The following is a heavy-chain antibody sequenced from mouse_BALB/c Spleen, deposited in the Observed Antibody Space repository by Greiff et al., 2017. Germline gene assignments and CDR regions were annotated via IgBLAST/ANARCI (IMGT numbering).Heavy chain of an antibody. V-gene: IGHV1-9*01. CDR1: GYTFSSYW. Sequence: QVQLQQSGAELMKPGASVKISCKATGYTFSSYWIEWVKQRPGHGLEWIGEILPGSDSTNYNEKFKGKATFTADTSSNTAYMQLSSLTSEDSAVYYCARTGYGNYDWFAYWGQGTLVTVSA. CDR3: ARTGYGNYDWFAY. CDR2: ILPGSDST. D-gene: IGHD2-10*02. J-gene: IGHJ3*01.